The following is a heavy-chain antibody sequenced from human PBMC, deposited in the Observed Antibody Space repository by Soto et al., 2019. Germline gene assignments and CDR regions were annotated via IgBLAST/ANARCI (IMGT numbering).Heavy chain of an antibody. J-gene: IGHJ3*02. CDR2: IKQDGSEK. V-gene: IGHV3-7*01. CDR3: ARLTGDSTGGYSSGWRPFDI. Sequence: PGGSLRLSCAASGFTFSSYWMGWVRQAPGKGLEWVANIKQDGSEKYYVDSVKGRFTISRDNAEKSLYLQMSSLRADDTAVYYCARLTGDSTGGYSSGWRPFDIWGQGTMVRVSS. D-gene: IGHD6-19*01. CDR1: GFTFSSYW.